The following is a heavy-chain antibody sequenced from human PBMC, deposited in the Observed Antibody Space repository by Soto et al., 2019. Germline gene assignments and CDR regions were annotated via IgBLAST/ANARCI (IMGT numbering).Heavy chain of an antibody. D-gene: IGHD5-18*01. J-gene: IGHJ4*02. V-gene: IGHV3-23*05. CDR2: IYGSGRGI. CDR3: AKDGVYRDGLSFIDH. CDR1: GLPHSNFA. Sequence: PGGSLRLSCTASGLPHSNFAMMWVRQAPGKGLECVSGIYGSGRGIEYADSVKGRFTISRDNSKNTVYLEMTDLRADDTAIYYCAKDGVYRDGLSFIDHWGPGTQVTVSS.